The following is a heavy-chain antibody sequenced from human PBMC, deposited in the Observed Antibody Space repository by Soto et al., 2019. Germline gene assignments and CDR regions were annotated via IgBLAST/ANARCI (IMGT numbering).Heavy chain of an antibody. D-gene: IGHD2-15*01. J-gene: IGHJ4*02. CDR3: AGLLKGYCSGGSCYSFDY. CDR1: GGSFSGYY. V-gene: IGHV4-34*01. CDR2: INHSGST. Sequence: SETLSLTCAVYGGSFSGYYWSWIRQPPGKGLEWIGEINHSGSTNYNPSLKSRVTISVDTSKNQFSLKLSSVTAADTAVYYCAGLLKGYCSGGSCYSFDYWGQGTLVTVSS.